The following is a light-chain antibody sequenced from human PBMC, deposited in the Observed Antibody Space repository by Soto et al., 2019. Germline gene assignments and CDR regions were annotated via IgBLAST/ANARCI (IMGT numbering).Light chain of an antibody. CDR2: GAS. V-gene: IGKV3-15*01. CDR1: QSVSSY. J-gene: IGKJ5*01. CDR3: QQYNTWPPIT. Sequence: VLTQSPATLSLSPGERATLSCRASQSVSSYLAWYQQKPGQSPRLLIYGASTRATGIPARFSGSGSGTEFTLTISSLQSEDFAVYYCQQYNTWPPITFGQGTRLEIK.